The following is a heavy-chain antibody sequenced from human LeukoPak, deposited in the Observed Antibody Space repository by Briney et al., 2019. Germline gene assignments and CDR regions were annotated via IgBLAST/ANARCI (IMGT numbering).Heavy chain of an antibody. D-gene: IGHD3-10*01. CDR1: GFTVSSNY. CDR3: ATLYGSARGAFDS. Sequence: GGSLSLSCAASGFTVSSNYMTWVRQAPGKGLEWVSVLYSGAGTYYADSVKGRFTISRDNSKNTLYLQMNSLRAEDTAVYYCATLYGSARGAFDSWGQGTLVTVSS. V-gene: IGHV3-53*01. J-gene: IGHJ4*02. CDR2: LYSGAGT.